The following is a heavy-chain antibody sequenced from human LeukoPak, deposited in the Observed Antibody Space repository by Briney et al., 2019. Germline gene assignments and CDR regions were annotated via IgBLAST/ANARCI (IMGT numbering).Heavy chain of an antibody. J-gene: IGHJ4*02. D-gene: IGHD5-18*01. CDR3: ARSAYNYGYVYFDH. CDR2: IDPNSDNI. CDR1: GYTFTGCF. Sequence: ASVKVSCKASGYTFTGCFIHYVRQAPGQGLEWMGWIDPNSDNIRYSETFNTAYMELSWLRSDDTAVYYCARSAYNYGYVYFDHWGQGTLVIVSS. V-gene: IGHV1-2*02.